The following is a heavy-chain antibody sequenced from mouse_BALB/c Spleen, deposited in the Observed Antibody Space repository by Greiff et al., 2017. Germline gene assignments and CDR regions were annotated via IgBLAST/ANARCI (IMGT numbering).Heavy chain of an antibody. V-gene: IGHV1-15*01. CDR2: IDPETGGT. J-gene: IGHJ3*01. CDR3: TRAWAY. CDR1: GYTFTDYE. Sequence: QVQLQQSGAELVRPGASVTLSCKASGYTFTDYEMHWVKQTPVHGLEWIGAIDPETGGTAYNQKFKGKATLTADKSSSTAYMELRSLTSEDSAVYYCTRAWAYWGQGTLVTVSA.